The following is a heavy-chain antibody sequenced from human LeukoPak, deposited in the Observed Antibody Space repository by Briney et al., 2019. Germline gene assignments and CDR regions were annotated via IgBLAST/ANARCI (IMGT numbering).Heavy chain of an antibody. D-gene: IGHD6-6*01. J-gene: IGHJ6*02. V-gene: IGHV4-59*08. CDR2: ICYSGST. CDR1: GGSISSYY. CDR3: ARGAARSHYYGMDV. Sequence: SETLSLTCTVSGGSISSYYWSWIRQPPGKGLEWIGYICYSGSTNYNPSLKSRVTISVDTSKNQFSLKLSSVTAADTAVYYCARGAARSHYYGMDVWGQGTTVTVSS.